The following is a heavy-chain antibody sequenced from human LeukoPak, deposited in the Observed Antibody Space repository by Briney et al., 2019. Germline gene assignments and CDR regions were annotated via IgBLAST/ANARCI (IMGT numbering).Heavy chain of an antibody. V-gene: IGHV1-8*03. CDR2: MNPNSGNT. D-gene: IGHD1-26*01. CDR3: ARGSMVGATAIDY. CDR1: GYTFTSYD. J-gene: IGHJ4*02. Sequence: ASVKVSCKASGYTFTSYDINWVRQATGQGLEWMGWMNPNSGNTGYAQKFQGRVTITRNTSISTAYMELSTLRSVDTAVYYCARGSMVGATAIDYWGQGTLVTVS.